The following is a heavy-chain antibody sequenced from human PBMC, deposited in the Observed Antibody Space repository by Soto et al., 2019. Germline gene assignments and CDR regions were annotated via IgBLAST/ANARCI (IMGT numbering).Heavy chain of an antibody. D-gene: IGHD1-7*01. CDR2: IKQDGSEK. CDR3: ARVIISRLYNWNYVASRDYYYMDV. CDR1: GFTFSSYW. V-gene: IGHV3-7*01. J-gene: IGHJ6*03. Sequence: EVQLVESGGGLVQPGGSLRLSCAASGFTFSSYWMSWVRQAPGKGLEWVANIKQDGSEKYYVDSVKGRFTISRDNAKNSLYLQMDSLRAEDTAVYYCARVIISRLYNWNYVASRDYYYMDVWGKGTTVTVSS.